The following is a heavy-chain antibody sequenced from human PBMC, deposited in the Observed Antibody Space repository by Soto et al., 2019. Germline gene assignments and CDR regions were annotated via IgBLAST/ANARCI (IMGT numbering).Heavy chain of an antibody. CDR1: GASVNSANYY. J-gene: IGHJ4*02. V-gene: IGHV4-61*01. Sequence: SDTLSLTCTLSGASVNSANYYWSWIRQPPGKGLEWIGFIYYSGSTKYNPSLKSRVTISLDTSKNQISLNLTSVTAADTAVYYCTRDTSGYHPTYWGQGTLVTVSS. CDR2: IYYSGST. CDR3: TRDTSGYHPTY. D-gene: IGHD3-22*01.